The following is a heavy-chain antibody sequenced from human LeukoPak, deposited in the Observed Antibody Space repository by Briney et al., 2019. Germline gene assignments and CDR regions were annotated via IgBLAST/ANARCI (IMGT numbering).Heavy chain of an antibody. CDR3: AKAGIAVAGLFDY. J-gene: IGHJ4*02. V-gene: IGHV3-30*18. CDR1: GFTFSSYG. CDR2: ISYDGSNK. D-gene: IGHD6-19*01. Sequence: GGSLRLSCAASGFTFSSYGMHWVRQAPGKGLEWVAVISYDGSNKYYADSVKGRFTISRDNPKNTLYLQMNSLRAEDTAVYYCAKAGIAVAGLFDYWGQGTLVTVSS.